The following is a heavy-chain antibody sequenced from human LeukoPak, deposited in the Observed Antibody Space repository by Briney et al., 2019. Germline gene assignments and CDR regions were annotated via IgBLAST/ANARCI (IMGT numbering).Heavy chain of an antibody. D-gene: IGHD3-22*01. J-gene: IGHJ4*02. CDR1: GFTFSRYW. V-gene: IGHV3-74*01. CDR2: INCDGSST. CDR3: ASGEFDYYDSIIF. Sequence: PGGSLRLSCAASGFTFSRYWVSWVRQAPGKGLVWVSRINCDGSSTIYADSVKGRFTISRDNAKKTLYLQMSSLRVEDTAVYYCASGEFDYYDSIIFGGQGTLVSVSS.